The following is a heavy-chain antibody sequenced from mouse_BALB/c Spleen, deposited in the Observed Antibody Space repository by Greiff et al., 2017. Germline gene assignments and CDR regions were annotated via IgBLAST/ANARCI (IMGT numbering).Heavy chain of an antibody. CDR3: ARPYYYVGDYFDY. Sequence: VQLQQSGPELVKPGASVKISCKASGYTFTDYNMHWVKQSHGKSLEWIGYIYPYNGGTGYNQKFKSKATLTVDNSSCTAYMELRSLTSEDSAVYYCARPYYYVGDYFDYWGQGTTLTVSS. CDR1: GYTFTDYN. J-gene: IGHJ2*01. D-gene: IGHD1-1*01. CDR2: IYPYNGGT. V-gene: IGHV1S29*02.